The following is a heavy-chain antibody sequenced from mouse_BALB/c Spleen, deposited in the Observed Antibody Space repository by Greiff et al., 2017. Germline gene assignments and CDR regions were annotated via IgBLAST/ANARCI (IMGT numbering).Heavy chain of an antibody. D-gene: IGHD1-1*01. V-gene: IGHV5-6-5*01. CDR3: ARGGGPFTTVVADWYFDV. J-gene: IGHJ1*01. Sequence: EVKLMESGGGLVKPGGSLKLSCAASGFTFSSYAMSWVRQTPEKRLEWVASISSGGSTYYPDSVKGRFTISRDNARNILYLQMSSLRSEDTAMYYCARGGGPFTTVVADWYFDVWGAWTTVTVSS. CDR1: GFTFSSYA. CDR2: ISSGGST.